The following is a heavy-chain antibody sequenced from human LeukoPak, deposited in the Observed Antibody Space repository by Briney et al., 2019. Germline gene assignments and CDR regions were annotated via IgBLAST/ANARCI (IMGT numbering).Heavy chain of an antibody. V-gene: IGHV3-21*01. CDR3: ARDVYTSGYLGRFDY. D-gene: IGHD3-22*01. CDR2: ISSSNYI. CDR1: GFTFSSYS. Sequence: GGSLRLSCAGSGFTFSSYSMNWVRQAPVKGLEWVSSISSSNYIYYADSVKGRFTISRDNAKNSVYLQMNSLRAEDTAVYYCARDVYTSGYLGRFDYWGQGTRVTVSS. J-gene: IGHJ4*02.